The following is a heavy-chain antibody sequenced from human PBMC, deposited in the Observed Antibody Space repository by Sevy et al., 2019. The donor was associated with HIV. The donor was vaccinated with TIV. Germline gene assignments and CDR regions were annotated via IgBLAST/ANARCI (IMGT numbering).Heavy chain of an antibody. D-gene: IGHD3-16*01. V-gene: IGHV5-51*01. J-gene: IGHJ4*02. CDR3: ARRLPWGYYFDY. CDR2: IYPGDSDT. CDR1: GYSFTNYW. Sequence: GESLKISCKASGYSFTNYWIGWVRQMPGKGLEWMGIIYPGDSDTRYSPSFQGQVTIPADKSISAAYLQWSSLRASDTAMYYCARRLPWGYYFDYWGQGTLVTVSS.